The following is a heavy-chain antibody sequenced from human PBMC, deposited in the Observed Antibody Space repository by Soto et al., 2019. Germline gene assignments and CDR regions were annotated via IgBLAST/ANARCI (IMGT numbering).Heavy chain of an antibody. Sequence: GGSLRLSCADSGFTFSSYWMSWVRQAPGKGLEWVANIKQDETEKYYVDSVKGRFAISRDNGKKTLYLQMNSLRAEDTAIYYCARVRTENYYGMDVWGQGTTVTV. CDR3: ARVRTENYYGMDV. V-gene: IGHV3-7*05. CDR2: IKQDETEK. CDR1: GFTFSSYW. J-gene: IGHJ6*02.